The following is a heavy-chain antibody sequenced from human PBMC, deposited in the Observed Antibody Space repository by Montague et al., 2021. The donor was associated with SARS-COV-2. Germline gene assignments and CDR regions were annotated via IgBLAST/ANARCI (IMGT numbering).Heavy chain of an antibody. J-gene: IGHJ4*02. CDR1: GGSFSNHY. CDR3: SWGTLSVKIAAVVFLGGMYYFDS. V-gene: IGHV4-34*01. Sequence: SETLSLTCAVYGGSFSNHYWTWIRQSPGKGLEWIAESNESGSTNYNPNPTRRIPISVDTYKNQISLNLKFVTAADTAVYYCSWGTLSVKIAAVVFLGGMYYFDSWGQGTLAAVSS. CDR2: SNESGST. D-gene: IGHD5-18*01.